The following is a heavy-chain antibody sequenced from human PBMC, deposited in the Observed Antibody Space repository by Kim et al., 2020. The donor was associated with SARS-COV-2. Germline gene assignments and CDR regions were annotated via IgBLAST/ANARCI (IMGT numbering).Heavy chain of an antibody. D-gene: IGHD3-3*01. Sequence: ASVKVSCKASGYIFTSYYMHWVRQAPGQGLEWMGIINPSGGSTIYAQKFQGRVTITRDTPTSTVYMELSSLRSEDTAVYYCARDSVADSLGDFWSGYYQEGWFDPWGQGTLVTVSS. CDR2: INPSGGST. J-gene: IGHJ5*02. CDR1: GYIFTSYY. V-gene: IGHV1-46*01. CDR3: ARDSVADSLGDFWSGYYQEGWFDP.